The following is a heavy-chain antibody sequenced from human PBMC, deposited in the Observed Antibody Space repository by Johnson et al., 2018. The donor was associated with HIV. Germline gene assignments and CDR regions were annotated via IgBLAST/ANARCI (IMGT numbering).Heavy chain of an antibody. D-gene: IGHD1-1*01. CDR3: AREGTTGRNDAFDI. CDR1: GFTFSSYA. J-gene: IGHJ3*02. CDR2: ISSSGSTI. Sequence: VQLVESGGGVVQPGRSLRLSCAASGFTFSSYAMHWVRQAPGKGLEWVSYISSSGSTIYYADSVSGRFTISRDNAKNSLYLQMNSLRAEDTALYYCAREGTTGRNDAFDIWGQGTMVTVSS. V-gene: IGHV3-48*04.